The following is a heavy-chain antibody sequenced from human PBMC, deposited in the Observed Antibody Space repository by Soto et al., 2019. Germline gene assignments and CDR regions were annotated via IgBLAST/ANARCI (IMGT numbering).Heavy chain of an antibody. V-gene: IGHV4-4*02. CDR3: ARAGYYTPGFDY. J-gene: IGHJ4*02. CDR1: GDSMSRRNW. D-gene: IGHD3-3*01. Sequence: QVQLQESGPGLVKPSGTLSLTCAVSGDSMSRRNWWSWVRQPPEKGLEWIGEISESGSTAYNPSLKSRVTISLDKSKMQFSLKLSSVTAADMAVYYCARAGYYTPGFDYWGQGTLVTVSS. CDR2: ISESGST.